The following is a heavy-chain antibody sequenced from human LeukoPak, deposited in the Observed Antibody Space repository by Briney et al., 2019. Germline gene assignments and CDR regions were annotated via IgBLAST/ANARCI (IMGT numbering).Heavy chain of an antibody. D-gene: IGHD2-8*01. CDR1: GFPFDNYA. CDR2: ISESGDTT. Sequence: GGSLRLSCAASGFPFDNYAMNWVRQAPGKGLEWVSSISESGDTTHYADSVKGRITISRDNSQNTLFLQMNSLRAEDTALYYCAKQWVDCWGQGTLVTVSS. V-gene: IGHV3-23*01. J-gene: IGHJ4*02. CDR3: AKQWVDC.